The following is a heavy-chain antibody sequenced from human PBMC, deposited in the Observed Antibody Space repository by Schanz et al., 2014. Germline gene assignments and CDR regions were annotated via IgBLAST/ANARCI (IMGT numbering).Heavy chain of an antibody. D-gene: IGHD2-2*03. V-gene: IGHV1-2*06. CDR1: GYTFTNYG. J-gene: IGHJ6*02. Sequence: QVRLVQSGAELKMPGATVKVSCETSGYTFTNYGVSWVRQAPGQGLEWMGRINPNTGGTNFAQKFQGRVTMTWDRSISTANMELSRLRSDDTAVYYCAKSGYCRSTSCYQYNYYGLDVWGQGTTVTVSS. CDR3: AKSGYCRSTSCYQYNYYGLDV. CDR2: INPNTGGT.